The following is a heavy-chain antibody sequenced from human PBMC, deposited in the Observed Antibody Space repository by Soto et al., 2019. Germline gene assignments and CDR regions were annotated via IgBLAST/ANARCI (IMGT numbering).Heavy chain of an antibody. CDR3: ARHTGSYFRDY. Sequence: SETLSLTCAVSGYSLSSSNSWSWVRQPPGKGLEWIGEIYHSGSTNYNPSLKSRVAISVDKSKNQFSLNLNSVTAADTAVYYCARHTGSYFRDYWGQVTLVTVS. V-gene: IGHV4-4*02. D-gene: IGHD1-26*01. J-gene: IGHJ4*02. CDR1: GYSLSSSNS. CDR2: IYHSGST.